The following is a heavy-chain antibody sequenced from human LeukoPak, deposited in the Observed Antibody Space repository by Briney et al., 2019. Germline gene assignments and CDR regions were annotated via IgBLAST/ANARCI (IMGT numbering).Heavy chain of an antibody. Sequence: GGSLRLSCAASGLTSSSYNMNWVRQAPGKGLEWVSSISSSSSYVYSADSVKGRFTISRDNAKNSLYLQMNSLRAEDTAVYYCARGDDYVWGSYRYADYWGQGTLVAVSS. V-gene: IGHV3-21*01. CDR2: ISSSSSYV. CDR1: GLTSSSYN. J-gene: IGHJ4*02. CDR3: ARGDDYVWGSYRYADY. D-gene: IGHD3-16*02.